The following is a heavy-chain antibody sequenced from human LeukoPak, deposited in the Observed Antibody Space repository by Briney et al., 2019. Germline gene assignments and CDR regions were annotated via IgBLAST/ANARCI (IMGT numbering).Heavy chain of an antibody. J-gene: IGHJ1*01. D-gene: IGHD1-26*01. Sequence: SETLSLTXTVSGGSISSGDYYWSCIRQPPGKGLEWIGYIYSSGSTYYNPSLKSRVTISVDTSKNQFSLKLNSVTAADTAVYYCAWPSRVGAIGYFQHWGQGTLVTVSS. CDR2: IYSSGST. CDR1: GGSISSGDYY. V-gene: IGHV4-30-4*01. CDR3: AWPSRVGAIGYFQH.